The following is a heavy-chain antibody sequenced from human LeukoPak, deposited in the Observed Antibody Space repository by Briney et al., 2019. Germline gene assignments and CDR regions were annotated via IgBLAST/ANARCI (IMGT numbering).Heavy chain of an antibody. CDR3: ARFQTGDVVVPVRQPRAPPPRYFDF. J-gene: IGHJ4*02. CDR2: IYHSGST. V-gene: IGHV4-4*02. Sequence: SETLSLTCAVSGGSISSSNWWSWVRQPPGKGLEWIGEIYHSGSTNYNPSLKSRVTISIDKSKHQFSLKLSSVTAADTAVYYCARFQTGDVVVPVRQPRAPPPRYFDFWGQGILVTVSS. CDR1: GGSISSSNW. D-gene: IGHD2-2*01.